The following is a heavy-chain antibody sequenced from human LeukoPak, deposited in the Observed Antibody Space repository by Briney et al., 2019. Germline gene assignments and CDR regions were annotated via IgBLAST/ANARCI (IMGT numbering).Heavy chain of an antibody. Sequence: PGGSLRLSCAASGFTFSSYSMNWVRQAPGKGLEWVSYITTRSAIYYADSVKGRFTISRDNSKNTLYLQMNSLRAEDTAVYYCANFYTVFDYWGQGTLVTVSS. V-gene: IGHV3-48*01. D-gene: IGHD2-2*02. J-gene: IGHJ4*02. CDR2: ITTRSAI. CDR1: GFTFSSYS. CDR3: ANFYTVFDY.